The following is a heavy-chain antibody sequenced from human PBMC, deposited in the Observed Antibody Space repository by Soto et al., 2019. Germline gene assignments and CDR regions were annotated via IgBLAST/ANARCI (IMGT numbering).Heavy chain of an antibody. J-gene: IGHJ3*01. CDR3: VRRASGPFDV. V-gene: IGHV4-4*02. CDR2: VYYSGNT. D-gene: IGHD2-8*02. CDR1: GASICSSDR. Sequence: TLYLTCAVSGASICSSDRGTWVRKPPGKKMEWIGEVYYSGNTNYSPSLESLVTMSVDKSKNQFSLNLTSVTAADTAVYYCVRRASGPFDVWGQGTMVS.